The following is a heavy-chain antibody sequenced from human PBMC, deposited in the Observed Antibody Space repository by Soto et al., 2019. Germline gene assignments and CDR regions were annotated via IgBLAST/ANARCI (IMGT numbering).Heavy chain of an antibody. D-gene: IGHD1-1*01. V-gene: IGHV4-34*01. Sequence: SETLSLTCGVYGGSFSGYQWNWIRQSPGQGLEWIGEINHSGTTKYNPSLESRINLSVDASKKQFSLKMFSVTAADTAIYYCARGWRFDPWGQGTQVTVSS. J-gene: IGHJ5*02. CDR2: INHSGTT. CDR1: GGSFSGYQ. CDR3: ARGWRFDP.